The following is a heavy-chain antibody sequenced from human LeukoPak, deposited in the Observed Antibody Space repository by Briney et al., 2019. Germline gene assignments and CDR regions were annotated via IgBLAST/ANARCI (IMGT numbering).Heavy chain of an antibody. CDR3: AERGITMIGGV. CDR1: GFTFSSYE. Sequence: HTGGSLRLSCAASGFTFSSYEMNWVRQAPGKGLEWVSYISSSGSTIYYADSVKGRFTISRGNAKNSLYLQMNSLRAEDTAVYYCAERGITMIGGVWGKGATVTISS. CDR2: ISSSGSTI. V-gene: IGHV3-48*03. J-gene: IGHJ6*04. D-gene: IGHD3-10*02.